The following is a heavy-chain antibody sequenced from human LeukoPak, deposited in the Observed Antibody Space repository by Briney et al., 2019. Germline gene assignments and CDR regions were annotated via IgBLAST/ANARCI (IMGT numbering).Heavy chain of an antibody. D-gene: IGHD3-22*01. CDR1: GFTFSSYS. J-gene: IGHJ4*02. CDR3: ARDPAYYYDSSGYYYAIDY. V-gene: IGHV3-48*01. Sequence: GGSLRLSCAASGFTFSSYSMNWVRQAPGKGLEWVSYISSSSSTIYYADSVKGRFTISRDNAKNSLYLQMNSLRAEDTAVYYCARDPAYYYDSSGYYYAIDYWGQGTLVTVSS. CDR2: ISSSSSTI.